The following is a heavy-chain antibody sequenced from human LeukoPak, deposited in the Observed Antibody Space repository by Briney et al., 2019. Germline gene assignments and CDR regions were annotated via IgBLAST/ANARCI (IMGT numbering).Heavy chain of an antibody. CDR2: IYHSGNT. J-gene: IGHJ4*02. CDR1: AYSISSGYY. V-gene: IGHV4-38-2*02. CDR3: ARADYYDRSGYYFDY. Sequence: PSETLSLTCTVSAYSISSGYYWGWIRQAPGKGLEWIGSIYHSGNTYYNPSLKSRVTISVDTSKNQFSLKLSSVTAADTAVHYCARADYYDRSGYYFDYWGQGTLVTVSS. D-gene: IGHD3-22*01.